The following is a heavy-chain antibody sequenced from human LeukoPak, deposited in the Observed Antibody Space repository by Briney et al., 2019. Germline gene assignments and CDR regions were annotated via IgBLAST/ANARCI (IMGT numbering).Heavy chain of an antibody. CDR2: ISAYNGNT. J-gene: IGHJ4*02. CDR3: ARDPTIMYSSSWHGYIDY. D-gene: IGHD6-13*01. CDR1: GYTFTSYG. Sequence: GASVKVSCKAPGYTFTSYGISWVRQAPGQGLEWMGWISAYNGNTNYAQKLQGRVTMTTDTSTSTAYMELRSLRSDDTAVYYCARDPTIMYSSSWHGYIDYWGQGTLVTVSS. V-gene: IGHV1-18*01.